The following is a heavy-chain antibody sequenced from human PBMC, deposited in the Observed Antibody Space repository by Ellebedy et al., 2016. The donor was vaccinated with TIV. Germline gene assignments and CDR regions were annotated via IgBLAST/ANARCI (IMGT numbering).Heavy chain of an antibody. J-gene: IGHJ4*02. CDR3: TTDPYGGSHFDY. Sequence: GGSLRLXXAASGFTFTNAWMSWVRQPPGKGLEWVGRLKRNTDGGTTDYAAPVKGRFSISSDDSQNTLYLQMTSPITEDTAVYYCTTDPYGGSHFDYWGQGTLVTVSS. D-gene: IGHD4-23*01. V-gene: IGHV3-15*01. CDR1: GFTFTNAW. CDR2: LKRNTDGGTT.